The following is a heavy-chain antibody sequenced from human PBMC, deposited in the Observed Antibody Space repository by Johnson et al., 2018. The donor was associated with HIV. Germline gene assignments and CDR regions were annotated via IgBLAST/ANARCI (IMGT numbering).Heavy chain of an antibody. V-gene: IGHV3-30-3*01. D-gene: IGHD1-1*01. CDR3: ARGFEQLDDAFDI. Sequence: QVQLVESGGGVVQPGRSLRLSCAASGFTFSSYDMHWVRQAPGKGLEWVAVISYNGSNKYYADSVKGRFTISRDNSNNTLYLQMNSLRAEDTAVYYCARGFEQLDDAFDIWGQGTMVTVSS. CDR1: GFTFSSYD. CDR2: ISYNGSNK. J-gene: IGHJ3*02.